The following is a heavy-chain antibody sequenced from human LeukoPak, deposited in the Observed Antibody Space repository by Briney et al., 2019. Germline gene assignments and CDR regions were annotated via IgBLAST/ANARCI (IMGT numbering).Heavy chain of an antibody. CDR2: INHSGST. J-gene: IGHJ4*02. CDR1: GGSFSGYY. CDR3: ARDDTIFGWHY. D-gene: IGHD3-3*01. V-gene: IGHV4-34*01. Sequence: ASETLSLTCAVYGGSFSGYYWSWIRQPPGKGLERIGEINHSGSTNYNPSLKSRVTISVDTSKNQFSLKLSSVTAADTAVYYCARDDTIFGWHYWGQGTLVTVSS.